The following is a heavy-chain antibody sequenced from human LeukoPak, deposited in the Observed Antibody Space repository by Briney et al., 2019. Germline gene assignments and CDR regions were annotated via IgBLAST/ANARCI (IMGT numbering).Heavy chain of an antibody. J-gene: IGHJ4*02. D-gene: IGHD3-22*01. V-gene: IGHV4-34*01. CDR3: ARVRYYDSSGYYWFDY. Sequence: GSLRLSRAASGFTFSNAWMSWVRQAPGKGLEWIGEINHSGSTNYNPSLKSRVTISVDTSKNQFSLKLSSVTAADTAVYYCARVRYYDSSGYYWFDYWGQGTLVTVSS. CDR1: GFTFSNAW. CDR2: INHSGST.